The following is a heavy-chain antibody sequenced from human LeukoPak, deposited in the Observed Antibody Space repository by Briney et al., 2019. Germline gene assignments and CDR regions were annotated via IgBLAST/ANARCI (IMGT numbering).Heavy chain of an antibody. CDR2: INPNSGGT. J-gene: IGHJ3*02. CDR3: ARRPSYYDFWSGYPRDAFDI. V-gene: IGHV1-2*02. CDR1: GYTLTGYY. Sequence: ASVKVSCKASGYTLTGYYMHWVRQAPGQGLEWMGWINPNSGGTNYAQKFQGRVTMTRDTSISTAYMELSRLRSDDTAVYYCARRPSYYDFWSGYPRDAFDIWGQGTMVTVSS. D-gene: IGHD3-3*01.